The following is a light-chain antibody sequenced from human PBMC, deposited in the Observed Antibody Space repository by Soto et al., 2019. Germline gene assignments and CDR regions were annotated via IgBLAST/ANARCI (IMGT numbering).Light chain of an antibody. CDR2: GAS. J-gene: IGKJ2*01. V-gene: IGKV3-20*01. Sequence: EIAVAQSPGTLSLSPGERATLSCGASQNVSSDLAWYQQKLGQAPRLLIYGASNRATGIPDRFSGSESGTDFTVTISRLEPEDFAVYYCQHYGSSPYTFGQGTKLEIK. CDR1: QNVSSD. CDR3: QHYGSSPYT.